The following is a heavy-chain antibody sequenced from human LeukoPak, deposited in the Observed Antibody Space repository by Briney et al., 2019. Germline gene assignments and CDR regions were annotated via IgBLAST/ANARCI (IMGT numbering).Heavy chain of an antibody. V-gene: IGHV3-48*02. Sequence: GGTLRLSCAASGFTFTTYAMNWVRQAPGKGRGWVSYISSSSSTIYYADSVKGRFTISRDNAKNSLYLQMNSLRDEDTAVYYCARDGRVVGATDIWGQGTMVTVSS. CDR1: GFTFTTYA. J-gene: IGHJ3*02. D-gene: IGHD1-26*01. CDR2: ISSSSSTI. CDR3: ARDGRVVGATDI.